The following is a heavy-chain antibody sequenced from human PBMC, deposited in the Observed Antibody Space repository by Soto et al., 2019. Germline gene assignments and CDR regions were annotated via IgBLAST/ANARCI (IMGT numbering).Heavy chain of an antibody. J-gene: IGHJ6*02. Sequence: PGGSLRLSCAASGFTFNNYGMNWVRQAPGKGLEWVAIISNDGSNKYYIESVRGRFTISRDNSKNMLFLQMNSLRVEDTAVYFCTKDGRFDSDGSLYYYYYGMDVWGQGTTVPVYS. CDR2: ISNDGSNK. V-gene: IGHV3-30*18. CDR1: GFTFNNYG. CDR3: TKDGRFDSDGSLYYYYYGMDV. D-gene: IGHD2-15*01.